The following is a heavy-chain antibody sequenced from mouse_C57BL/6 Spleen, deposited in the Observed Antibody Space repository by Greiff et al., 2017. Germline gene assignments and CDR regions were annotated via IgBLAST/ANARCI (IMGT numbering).Heavy chain of an antibody. CDR3: ARRGLLRRGYFDV. D-gene: IGHD1-1*01. V-gene: IGHV1-54*01. CDR2: INPGSGGT. Sequence: QVQLQQSGAELVRPGTSVKVSCKASGYAFTNYLIEWVKQRPGQGLEWIGVINPGSGGTNYNEKFKGKATLTADKSSSTAYMQLSSRTAEDAAVYFCARRGLLRRGYFDVWGTGTTVTVSS. CDR1: GYAFTNYL. J-gene: IGHJ1*03.